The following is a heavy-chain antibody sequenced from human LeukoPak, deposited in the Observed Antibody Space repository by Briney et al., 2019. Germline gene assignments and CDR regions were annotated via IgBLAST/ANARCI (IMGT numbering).Heavy chain of an antibody. CDR1: GFTLTNNW. CDR2: ISYDGSNK. D-gene: IGHD3-22*01. J-gene: IGHJ4*02. Sequence: GGSLRLSCTASGFTLTNNWMHWVRQAPGKGLEWVAVISYDGSNKYYADSVKGRFTISRDNSKNTLYLQMNSLRAEDTAVYYCARDQYYYDSSGIFDYWGQGTLVTVSS. CDR3: ARDQYYYDSSGIFDY. V-gene: IGHV3-30-3*01.